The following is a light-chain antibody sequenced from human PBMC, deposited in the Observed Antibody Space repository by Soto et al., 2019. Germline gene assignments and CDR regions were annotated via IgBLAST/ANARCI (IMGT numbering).Light chain of an antibody. Sequence: DIQMTQSPSTLSASVGDRVTITCRASQSISSWLAWYQQKPGKAPKLLIYDASSLESGVPSRFSVSGSGTEFTLTISSLQPDDFATNYCKQYNSYSPTFGQGTKVDIK. V-gene: IGKV1-5*01. CDR3: KQYNSYSPT. CDR2: DAS. CDR1: QSISSW. J-gene: IGKJ1*01.